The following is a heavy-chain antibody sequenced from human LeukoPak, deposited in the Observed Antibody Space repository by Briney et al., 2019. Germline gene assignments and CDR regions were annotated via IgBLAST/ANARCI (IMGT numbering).Heavy chain of an antibody. J-gene: IGHJ5*02. CDR3: ATDRQLRGLPEAGFDP. V-gene: IGHV1-24*01. D-gene: IGHD4-17*01. CDR2: FDPEDGET. Sequence: GASVKVSCKVSGYTLTELSMYWVRQAPGKGLEWMGGFDPEDGETIYAQKFQGRVTMTEDTSTDTAYMELSSLRSEDTAVYYCATDRQLRGLPEAGFDPWGQGTLVTVSS. CDR1: GYTLTELS.